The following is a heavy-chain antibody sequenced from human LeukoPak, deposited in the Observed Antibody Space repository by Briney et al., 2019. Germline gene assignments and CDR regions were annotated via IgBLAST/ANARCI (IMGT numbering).Heavy chain of an antibody. J-gene: IGHJ3*02. CDR1: GYSFTSYW. D-gene: IGHD3-22*01. CDR3: ARFPGAYYYDSSGYYPDDAFDI. CDR2: IYPGDSDT. Sequence: GESLKISCKGSGYSFTSYWIGWVRQMPGKGLEWMGIIYPGDSDTRYSPSFQGQVTISADKSISTAYLQWSSLKASDTAMYYCARFPGAYYYDSSGYYPDDAFDIWGQGAMVTVSS. V-gene: IGHV5-51*01.